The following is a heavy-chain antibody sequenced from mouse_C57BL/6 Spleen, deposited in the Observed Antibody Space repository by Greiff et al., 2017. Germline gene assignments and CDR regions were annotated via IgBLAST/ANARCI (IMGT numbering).Heavy chain of an antibody. CDR1: GYTFTSYW. J-gene: IGHJ4*01. CDR3: ARGSNYLYYYAMDY. D-gene: IGHD2-5*01. Sequence: VKLQQPGAELVRPGSSVKLSCKASGYTFTSYWMHWVKQRPIQGLEWIGNIDPSDSETHYNQKFKDKATLTVDKSSSTAYMQLSSLTSEDSAVYYCARGSNYLYYYAMDYWGQGTSVTVSS. V-gene: IGHV1-52*01. CDR2: IDPSDSET.